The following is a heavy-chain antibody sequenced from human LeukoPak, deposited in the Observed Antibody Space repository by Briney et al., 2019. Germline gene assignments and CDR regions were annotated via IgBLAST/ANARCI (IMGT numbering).Heavy chain of an antibody. D-gene: IGHD6-13*01. V-gene: IGHV4-39*07. CDR1: GVSFSSSPYF. J-gene: IGHJ6*03. CDR2: IFYSGST. CDR3: ARGGGIGYYYYYMDV. Sequence: PSETLSLTCTVSGVSFSSSPYFWGWIRQPPGKGLEWIGSIFYSGSTYYNPSLKSRVTVSVDSSKSQFSLKMSSVTAADTAVYYCARGGGIGYYYYYMDVWGKGTTVTVSS.